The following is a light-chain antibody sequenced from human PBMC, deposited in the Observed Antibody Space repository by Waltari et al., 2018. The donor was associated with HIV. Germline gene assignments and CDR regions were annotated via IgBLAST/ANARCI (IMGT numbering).Light chain of an antibody. CDR3: HVWDRGTDHHV. CDR1: NIGRKR. J-gene: IGLJ1*01. Sequence: YVLHQPPSVPVAPAQTARTSCGWNNIGRKRDSSYPQKPGQAPVLVVYKRSDRPSGIPERFSGSNSGNTATLTITRVEAGDEADYYCHVWDRGTDHHVFGTGTKVTVL. V-gene: IGLV3-21*02. CDR2: KRS.